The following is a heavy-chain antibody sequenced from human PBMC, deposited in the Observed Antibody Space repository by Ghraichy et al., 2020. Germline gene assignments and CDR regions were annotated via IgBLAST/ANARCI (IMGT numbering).Heavy chain of an antibody. J-gene: IGHJ5*02. CDR1: GFTFSNYA. D-gene: IGHD3-3*01. CDR2: ISGSGSST. Sequence: GGSLRLSCAASGFTFSNYAITWVRQAPGKGLEWVSAISGSGSSTYYADSVKGRFTISRDNSKVTLYLQMSSQKAEDTAVYYCAKSSGFGVNGNSFDPWGQGTLVTVSS. CDR3: AKSSGFGVNGNSFDP. V-gene: IGHV3-23*01.